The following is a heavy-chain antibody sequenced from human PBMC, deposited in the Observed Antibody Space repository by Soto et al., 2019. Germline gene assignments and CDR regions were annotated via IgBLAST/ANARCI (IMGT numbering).Heavy chain of an antibody. J-gene: IGHJ3*02. Sequence: GGSLRLSCAASGFTFSSYGTHWVRQAPGKGLEWVAVISYDGSNKYYADSVKGRFTISRDNSKNTLYLQMNSLRAEDTAVYYCAKLESPARIIAAAGTEYDAFDIWGQGTMVTVS. V-gene: IGHV3-30*18. CDR2: ISYDGSNK. CDR1: GFTFSSYG. D-gene: IGHD6-13*01. CDR3: AKLESPARIIAAAGTEYDAFDI.